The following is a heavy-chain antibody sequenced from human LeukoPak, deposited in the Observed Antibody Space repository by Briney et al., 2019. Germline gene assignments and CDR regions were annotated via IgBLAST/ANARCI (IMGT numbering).Heavy chain of an antibody. J-gene: IGHJ4*02. V-gene: IGHV3-23*01. CDR1: GFTFSSYW. CDR2: ISGSGGST. CDR3: AKNQGGFGELFMIDY. Sequence: GGSLRLSCAASGFTFSSYWMHWVRQAPGKGLEWVSAISGSGGSTYHADSVKGRFTISRDNSKNTLYLQMNSLRAEDTAVYYCAKNQGGFGELFMIDYWGQGTLVTVSS. D-gene: IGHD3-10*01.